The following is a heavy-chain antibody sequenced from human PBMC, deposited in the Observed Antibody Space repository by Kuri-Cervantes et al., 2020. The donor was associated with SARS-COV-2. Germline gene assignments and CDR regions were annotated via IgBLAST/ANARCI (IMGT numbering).Heavy chain of an antibody. D-gene: IGHD3-10*01. CDR2: ISSSSSYI. Sequence: GESLKISCAASGFTFSSYSMNWVRQAPGKGLEWVSSISSSSSYIYYADSVKGRFTISRDNAKNSLYLQMNSLRVEDTAVYYCARDRRGDYWGQGTLVTVSS. V-gene: IGHV3-21*01. CDR3: ARDRRGDY. J-gene: IGHJ4*02. CDR1: GFTFSSYS.